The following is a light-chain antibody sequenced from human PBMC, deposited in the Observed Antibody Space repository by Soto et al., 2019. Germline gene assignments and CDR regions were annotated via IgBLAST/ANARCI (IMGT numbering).Light chain of an antibody. Sequence: QSALTQPASMSGSPGQSITVSCTGTSSDVGSYNLVSWYQQHPGKAPKLMIYEDYKRPSGVSNRFSGSKSGNTASLTISGLQAEDEADYYCCSYAGSSTWVFGGGTQLTVL. CDR3: CSYAGSSTWV. CDR2: EDY. J-gene: IGLJ3*02. V-gene: IGLV2-23*01. CDR1: SSDVGSYNL.